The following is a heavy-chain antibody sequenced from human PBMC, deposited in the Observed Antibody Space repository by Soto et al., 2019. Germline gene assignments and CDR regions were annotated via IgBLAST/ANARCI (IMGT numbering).Heavy chain of an antibody. D-gene: IGHD4-17*01. CDR3: ARAPSDYGGNSLDY. CDR2: IYHSGST. J-gene: IGHJ4*02. V-gene: IGHV4-4*02. Sequence: QVQLQESGPGLVKPSGTLSLTCAVSGDSISSNNWWNWVRQPPGKGLEWIGEIYHSGSTNYNPSLTSRVTISVDKSKNQFSLKVSSVTAADTAVYYCARAPSDYGGNSLDYWGQGTLVTVSS. CDR1: GDSISSNNW.